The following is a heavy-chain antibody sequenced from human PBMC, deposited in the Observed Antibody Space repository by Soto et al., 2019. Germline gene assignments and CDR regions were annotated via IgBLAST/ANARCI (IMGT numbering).Heavy chain of an antibody. CDR2: IIPIFGTA. Sequence: SVKVSCKASGGTFSSYAISWVRQAPGQGLEWMGGIIPIFGTANYAQKFQGRVTITADKSTSTAYMELSSLRSEDTAVYYCARDRRTDDSSGYYYGYNWFDPWGQGTLVTVSA. V-gene: IGHV1-69*06. D-gene: IGHD3-22*01. J-gene: IGHJ5*02. CDR3: ARDRRTDDSSGYYYGYNWFDP. CDR1: GGTFSSYA.